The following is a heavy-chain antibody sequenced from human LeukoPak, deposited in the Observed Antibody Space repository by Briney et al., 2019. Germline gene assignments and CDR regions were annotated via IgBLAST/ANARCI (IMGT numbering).Heavy chain of an antibody. CDR1: GGTFSSYA. CDR3: ARSESSSLRGYYYMDV. CDR2: IIPIFGTA. V-gene: IGHV1-69*05. Sequence: SVKVSCKASGGTFSSYAISWVRQAPGQGLEWMGGIIPIFGTANYAQKFQGRVTITTDESTSTAYMELSSLRSEDTAVYYCARSESSSLRGYYYMDVWGKGTTVTVSS. J-gene: IGHJ6*03.